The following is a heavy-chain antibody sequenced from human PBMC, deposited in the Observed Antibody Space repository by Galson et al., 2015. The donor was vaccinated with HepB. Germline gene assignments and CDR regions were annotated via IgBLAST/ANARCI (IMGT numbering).Heavy chain of an antibody. Sequence: ETLSLTCTVSGGSINSYYWSWIRQPPGKGLEWIGYIYYSGSTNYNPSLKSRVTISVDTSKNQFSLKLTSVTAADTAMFYCARHGSGGSMDVWGQGTTVTVSS. J-gene: IGHJ6*02. CDR1: GGSINSYY. CDR2: IYYSGST. D-gene: IGHD3-10*01. V-gene: IGHV4-59*08. CDR3: ARHGSGGSMDV.